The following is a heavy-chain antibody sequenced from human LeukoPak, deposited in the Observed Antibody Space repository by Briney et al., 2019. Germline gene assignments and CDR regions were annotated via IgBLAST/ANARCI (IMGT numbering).Heavy chain of an antibody. D-gene: IGHD3-10*01. V-gene: IGHV4-34*01. Sequence: SETLSLTCAVYGGSFSGYYWSWIRQPPGKGLEWIGEINHSGSTNYNPSLKSRVTISVDTSKNQFSLQLNSVTPEDTAVYYCARITSFDAFDIWGQGTMVTVSS. J-gene: IGHJ3*02. CDR2: INHSGST. CDR1: GGSFSGYY. CDR3: ARITSFDAFDI.